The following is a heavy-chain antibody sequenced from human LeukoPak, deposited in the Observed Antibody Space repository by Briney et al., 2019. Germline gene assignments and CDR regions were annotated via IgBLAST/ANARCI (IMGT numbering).Heavy chain of an antibody. V-gene: IGHV3-53*01. Sequence: GRSLRLSCAASGFTVSNNRLSWVRQAPGMGLEWVSTNSDGNTYYPDSVKGRFTISRDGSKNTLYLQLNSLRTEDTAIYYCVREREGSNSEHWGQGTLVTVSS. CDR2: NSDGNT. CDR3: VREREGSNSEH. J-gene: IGHJ1*01. D-gene: IGHD1-26*01. CDR1: GFTVSNNR.